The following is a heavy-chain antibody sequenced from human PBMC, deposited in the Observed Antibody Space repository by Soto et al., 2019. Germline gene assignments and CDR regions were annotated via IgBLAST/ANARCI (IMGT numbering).Heavy chain of an antibody. V-gene: IGHV4-30-4*01. J-gene: IGHJ6*02. CDR1: GGSISSGDYY. Sequence: SEPLSLTCTVSGGSISSGDYYWSWIRQPPGKGLEWIGYIYYSGSTYYNPSLKSRVTISVDTSKNQFSLKLSSVTAADTAVYYCARDRRAEHYYYYYGMDVWGQGTTVTVSS. CDR2: IYYSGST. CDR3: ARDRRAEHYYYYYGMDV.